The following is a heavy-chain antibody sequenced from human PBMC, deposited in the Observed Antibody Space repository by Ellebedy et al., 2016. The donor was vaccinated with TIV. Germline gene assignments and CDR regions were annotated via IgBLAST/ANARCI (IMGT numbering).Heavy chain of an antibody. CDR1: GYTFISYG. CDR2: VSAYDGET. V-gene: IGHV1-18*01. D-gene: IGHD3-16*01. J-gene: IGHJ5*02. Sequence: AASVKVSCKASGYTFISYGINWVRQAPGQGLEWVAWVSAYDGETYYAEKFRDRVTVTTDRSTTTAYMELRSLTSDDTAVYYCAGGGGGDRWFDPWGQGTLVTVSS. CDR3: AGGGGGDRWFDP.